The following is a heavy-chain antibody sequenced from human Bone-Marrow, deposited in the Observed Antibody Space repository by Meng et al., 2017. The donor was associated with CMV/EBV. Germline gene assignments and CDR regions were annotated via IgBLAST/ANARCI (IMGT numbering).Heavy chain of an antibody. CDR2: ISSSSSYI. J-gene: IGHJ4*02. D-gene: IGHD2-2*01. V-gene: IGHV3-21*01. CDR1: GFTFSSYS. Sequence: GGSLRLSCAASGFTFSSYSMNWVRQAPGKGLEWVSSISSSSSYIYYADSVKGRFTISRDNAKNSLYLQMNSLIAEDTAVYYCAREGYCSSTSCSIKYWGQGTLVTASS. CDR3: AREGYCSSTSCSIKY.